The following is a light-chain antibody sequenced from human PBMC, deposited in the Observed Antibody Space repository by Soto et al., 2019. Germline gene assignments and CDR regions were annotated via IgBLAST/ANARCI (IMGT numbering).Light chain of an antibody. CDR2: NAS. J-gene: IGKJ1*01. CDR1: QSVSSSY. V-gene: IGKV3-20*01. CDR3: QQYGNSRGT. Sequence: EIVMTQSPATLSVSPGERATFSCRASQSVSSSYLAWYQQKPGQAPRLLIYNASSRATGIPDRFSGSGSGTDFTLTISRLEPEDFAVYYCQQYGNSRGTFGQGTKV.